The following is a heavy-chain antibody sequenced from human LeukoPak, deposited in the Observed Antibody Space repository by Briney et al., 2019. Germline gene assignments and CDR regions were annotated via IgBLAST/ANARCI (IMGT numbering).Heavy chain of an antibody. J-gene: IGHJ5*02. CDR2: IKQDGSEK. V-gene: IGHV3-7*01. Sequence: GGSLRLSCAASGFTFSSYWMSWVRQAPGKGLEWVANIKQDGSEKYYVDSVKGRFTISGDNAKNSLYLQMNSLRAEDTAVYYCARERIEGGNWFDPWGQGTLVTVSS. CDR1: GFTFSSYW. D-gene: IGHD2-15*01. CDR3: ARERIEGGNWFDP.